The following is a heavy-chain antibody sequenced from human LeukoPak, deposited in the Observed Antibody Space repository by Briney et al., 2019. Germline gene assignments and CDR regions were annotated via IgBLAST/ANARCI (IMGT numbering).Heavy chain of an antibody. D-gene: IGHD3-22*01. CDR2: INPSGGST. CDR1: GYTFTSYY. Sequence: ASVKVSCKASGYTFTSYYMHWVRQAPGLGLEWMGIINPSGGSTSYAQKFQGRVTMTRDTSTSTVYMELSSLRSEDTAVYYCARGGSVIVVVIDFDYWGQGTLVTVSS. J-gene: IGHJ4*02. CDR3: ARGGSVIVVVIDFDY. V-gene: IGHV1-46*01.